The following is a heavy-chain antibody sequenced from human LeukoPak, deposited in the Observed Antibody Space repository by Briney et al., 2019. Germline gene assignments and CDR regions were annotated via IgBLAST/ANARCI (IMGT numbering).Heavy chain of an antibody. V-gene: IGHV3-23*01. J-gene: IGHJ4*02. CDR2: ISGSGGST. Sequence: GGSLRLSCAASGFTFSSYAMSWVRQAPGKGLEWVSAISGSGGSTYYADSVKGRFTISRDTSKNTLYLQMNSLRAEDTAVYYCAKGATNGYSYGSSFDYWGQGTLVTVSS. CDR1: GFTFSSYA. CDR3: AKGATNGYSYGSSFDY. D-gene: IGHD5-18*01.